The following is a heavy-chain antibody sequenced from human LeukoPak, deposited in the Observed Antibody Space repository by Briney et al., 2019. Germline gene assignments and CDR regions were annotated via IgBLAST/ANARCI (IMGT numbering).Heavy chain of an antibody. CDR3: ARGLRAAAGPRGDWFDP. D-gene: IGHD6-13*01. Sequence: SETLSLTCTVSGGSISSGSYYWSWIRQPAGKGLEWIGRIYTSGSTNYNPSLKSRVTMSVDTSKNQFSLKLSSVTAADTAVYYCARGLRAAAGPRGDWFDPWGQGTLVTVSS. J-gene: IGHJ5*02. CDR1: GGSISSGSYY. CDR2: IYTSGST. V-gene: IGHV4-61*02.